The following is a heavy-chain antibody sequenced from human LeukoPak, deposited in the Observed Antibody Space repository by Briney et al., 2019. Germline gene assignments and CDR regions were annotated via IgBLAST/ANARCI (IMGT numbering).Heavy chain of an antibody. V-gene: IGHV4-61*08. Sequence: KPSETLSLTCAVSGGSISSGDYSWSWIRQPPGKGLEWIGYIYYSGSTNYNPSLKSRVTISVDTSKNQFSLKLSSVTAADTAVYYCARSQIGVYWYFDLWGRGTLVTVSS. D-gene: IGHD2-8*01. CDR1: GGSISSGDYS. J-gene: IGHJ2*01. CDR2: IYYSGST. CDR3: ARSQIGVYWYFDL.